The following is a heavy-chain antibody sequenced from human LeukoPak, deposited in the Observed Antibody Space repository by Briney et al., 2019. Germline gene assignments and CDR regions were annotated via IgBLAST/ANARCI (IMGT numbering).Heavy chain of an antibody. CDR3: GRINKPGWFDP. D-gene: IGHD1-14*01. Sequence: SESLSLTCPVSGYSISSGYYWGCIRQPPGKGLEWIGSIYHSGSTYYNPSLKSRVTISVHTSNNQFSWRLSCVTATDTVAFQWGRINKPGWFDPWGQGTLVTVSS. CDR1: GYSISSGYY. J-gene: IGHJ5*02. CDR2: IYHSGST. V-gene: IGHV4-38-2*01.